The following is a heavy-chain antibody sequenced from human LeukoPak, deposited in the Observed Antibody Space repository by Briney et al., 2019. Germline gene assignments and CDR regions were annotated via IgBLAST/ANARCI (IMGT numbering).Heavy chain of an antibody. CDR3: AREADYGDYPFDY. CDR2: IYYNGST. J-gene: IGHJ4*02. D-gene: IGHD4-17*01. CDR1: GGSISSYY. V-gene: IGHV4-59*01. Sequence: SETLSLTCTVSGGSISSYYWSWIRQPPGKGLEWIGYIYYNGSTNYNPSLKSRVTISVDTSKNQFSLKLSSVTAADTAVYYCAREADYGDYPFDYWGQGTLVTVSS.